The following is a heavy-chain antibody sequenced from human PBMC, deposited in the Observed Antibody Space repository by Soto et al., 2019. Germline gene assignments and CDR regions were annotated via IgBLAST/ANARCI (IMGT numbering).Heavy chain of an antibody. V-gene: IGHV4-59*08. Sequence: PSETLSLTCTVSGGSISSYYWSWIRQPPGKGLEWIGYIYYSGSTNYNPSLKSRVTISVDTSKNQFSLKLSSVTAADTAVYYCARLGSTSYRWFDPWGQGTLVTVSS. CDR1: GGSISSYY. D-gene: IGHD2-2*01. CDR3: ARLGSTSYRWFDP. J-gene: IGHJ5*02. CDR2: IYYSGST.